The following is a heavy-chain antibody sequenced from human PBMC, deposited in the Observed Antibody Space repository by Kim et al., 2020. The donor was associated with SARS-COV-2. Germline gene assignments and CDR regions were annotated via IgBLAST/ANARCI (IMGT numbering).Heavy chain of an antibody. CDR1: GFTFSSYG. CDR3: VRAPVGATGY. V-gene: IGHV3-21*01. D-gene: IGHD1-26*01. CDR2: ISSSGSYI. J-gene: IGHJ4*02. Sequence: GGTLRLSCTASGFTFSSYGMNWVRKAPGKGLERVSSISSSGSYIYYADSVKGRFTISRENATNTLYLQMNSLRAEDTAVFYCVRAPVGATGYWGQGTLVT.